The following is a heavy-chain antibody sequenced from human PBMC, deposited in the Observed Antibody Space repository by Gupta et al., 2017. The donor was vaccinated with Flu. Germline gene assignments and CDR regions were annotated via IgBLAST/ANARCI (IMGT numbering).Heavy chain of an antibody. D-gene: IGHD5-12*01. CDR3: ARGRGYSGYDIDY. J-gene: IGHJ4*02. V-gene: IGHV3-48*01. Sequence: VQLVESGGGLVQPGGSLGLSFAASGITFRSYSLNWVRRPPGKGLEWVSYISSSSSTIYYADSVKGRFTISRDNAKNSLYLQMNSLRAEDTAVYYCARGRGYSGYDIDYWGQGTLVTVSS. CDR2: ISSSSSTI. CDR1: GITFRSYS.